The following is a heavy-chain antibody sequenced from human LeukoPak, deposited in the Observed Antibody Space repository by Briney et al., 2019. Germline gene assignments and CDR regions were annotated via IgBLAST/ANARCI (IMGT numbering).Heavy chain of an antibody. D-gene: IGHD5-18*01. Sequence: GGSLRLSCAPSGFTFNSYYMTWVRQAPGRGLEWVSLISTGGSTYSADSVRGRFTISIDNSKNTLYLQMNSLRAEDTAVYYCARGGLQRGYNFDYWGQGTLVTVSS. V-gene: IGHV3-53*01. CDR1: GFTFNSYY. CDR3: ARGGLQRGYNFDY. CDR2: ISTGGST. J-gene: IGHJ4*02.